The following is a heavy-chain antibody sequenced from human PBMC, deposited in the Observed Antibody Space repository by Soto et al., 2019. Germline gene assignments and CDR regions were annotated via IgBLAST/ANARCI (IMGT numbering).Heavy chain of an antibody. CDR3: ASSLLTSFDY. CDR1: GFTFNNYW. Sequence: GGSLRLSCAASGFTFNNYWMHWVRQAPGKGLVWVSRINSDGSSTSYADSVKGRFTISRDNAKNTLYLQMNSLRAEDTAVCYCASSLLTSFDYWGQGTLVTVSS. J-gene: IGHJ4*02. CDR2: INSDGSST. V-gene: IGHV3-74*01. D-gene: IGHD7-27*01.